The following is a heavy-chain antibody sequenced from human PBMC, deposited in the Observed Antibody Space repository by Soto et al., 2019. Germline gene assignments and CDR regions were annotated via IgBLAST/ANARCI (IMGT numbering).Heavy chain of an antibody. J-gene: IGHJ4*02. V-gene: IGHV1-69*13. CDR3: ARQFDYATSGYYYAA. CDR2: IMPVFGRP. D-gene: IGHD3-22*01. CDR1: GGTFSKNT. Sequence: GSSVKVSCKASGGTFSKNTISWVRQAPGQGLEWMGGIMPVFGRPNYAQKFQGRVTITADEYTRTAYMELSRLKSDDTAVYYCARQFDYATSGYYYAAWGQGIQLPVSS.